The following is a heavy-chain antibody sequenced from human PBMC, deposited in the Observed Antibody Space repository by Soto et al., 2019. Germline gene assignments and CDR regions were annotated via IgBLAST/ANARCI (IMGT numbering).Heavy chain of an antibody. J-gene: IGHJ6*02. V-gene: IGHV3-30-3*01. CDR1: GFTFSSYV. CDR2: ISYDGSNK. D-gene: IGHD6-13*01. CDR3: AREIAAAGTPYYYYYGMDV. Sequence: GGSLRLSCAASGFTFSSYVMHWVRQAPGKGLEWVAVISYDGSNKYYADSVKGRFTISRDNSKNTLYLQMNSLRAEDTAVYYCAREIAAAGTPYYYYYGMDVWGQGTTVTVSS.